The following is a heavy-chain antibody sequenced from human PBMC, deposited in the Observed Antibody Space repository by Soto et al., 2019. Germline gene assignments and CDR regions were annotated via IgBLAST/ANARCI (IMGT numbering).Heavy chain of an antibody. V-gene: IGHV4-34*01. D-gene: IGHD6-13*01. CDR3: AKGRKEQLVRPNSCFDP. Sequence: SETLSLTCAVYAGSFNNYYWNWIRQPPGKGLEWIGEINHSGSTNYNPSLKSRVTISVDTSKNQFSLRLSSVTAADTAVYYCAKGRKEQLVRPNSCFDPWGQGTLVTVSS. CDR1: AGSFNNYY. J-gene: IGHJ5*02. CDR2: INHSGST.